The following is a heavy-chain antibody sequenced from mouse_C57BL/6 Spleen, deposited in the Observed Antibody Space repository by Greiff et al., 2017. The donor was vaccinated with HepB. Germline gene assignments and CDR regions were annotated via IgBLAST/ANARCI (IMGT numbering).Heavy chain of an antibody. CDR1: GYAFSSSW. CDR2: INPGIEDT. J-gene: IGHJ1*03. Sequence: VKLMESGPELVKPGASVKISCKASGYAFSSSWMNWVKQRPGKGLEWIGGINPGIEDTNYNGMLKGKATLTADKSSSTAYMQLSSLTAEDSAVYFCANDYDPWYFDVWGTGTTVTVSS. V-gene: IGHV1-82*01. D-gene: IGHD2-4*01. CDR3: ANDYDPWYFDV.